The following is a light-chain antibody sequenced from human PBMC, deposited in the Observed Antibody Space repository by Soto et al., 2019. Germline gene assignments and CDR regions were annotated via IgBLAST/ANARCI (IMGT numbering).Light chain of an antibody. J-gene: IGKJ1*01. CDR3: LQYNSPPLT. CDR1: QTISRF. CDR2: VAS. Sequence: DIQMTQSPSSLSASVGDRVAITCRASQTISRFLSWYQQKPGKAPKLLISVASSLHRGVPSRFSGSASGTRFTLTISSLQPEDFATYYCLQYNSPPLTFGQGTKVDNK. V-gene: IGKV1-39*01.